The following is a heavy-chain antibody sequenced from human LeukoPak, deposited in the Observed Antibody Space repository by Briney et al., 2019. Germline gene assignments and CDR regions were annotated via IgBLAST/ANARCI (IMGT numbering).Heavy chain of an antibody. CDR2: INQDGSEK. D-gene: IGHD6-13*01. J-gene: IGHJ4*02. CDR1: GFTFSTYW. CDR3: ARDRVWTVLY. Sequence: GGSLRLSCAASGFTFSTYWMSWVRQAPGKGLEWVANINQDGSEKYYVDSVKGRFAISRDNAKNSLYLHMNSLRAEDTATYYCARDRVWTVLYWGQGTLVTVSS. V-gene: IGHV3-7*01.